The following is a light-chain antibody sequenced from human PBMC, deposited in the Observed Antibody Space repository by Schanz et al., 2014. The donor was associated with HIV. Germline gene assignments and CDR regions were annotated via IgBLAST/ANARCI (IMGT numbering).Light chain of an antibody. V-gene: IGLV2-14*03. CDR2: DVS. Sequence: QSVLTQPPSVSAAPGQKVTISCTGTSSDVGGYNYVSWYQQQPGRPPKLLIYDVSNRPSGVSSRFSGSKSGNTASLTISGLQAEDEADYYCSSYTSSSTLWVFGGGTKLTVL. J-gene: IGLJ3*02. CDR3: SSYTSSSTLWV. CDR1: SSDVGGYNY.